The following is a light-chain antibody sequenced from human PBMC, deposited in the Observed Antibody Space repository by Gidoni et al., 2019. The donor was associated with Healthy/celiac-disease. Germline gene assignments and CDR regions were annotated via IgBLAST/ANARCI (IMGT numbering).Light chain of an antibody. CDR1: SSDGGSYNL. Sequence: QSALTQPASVSGSPGQSITISCTGTSSDGGSYNLVSWYQQHPGNAPKLMIYEVSKRPSGVSNRFSGSKSGNTASLTISGLQAEDEADYYCCSYAGSSTVVFGGGTKLTVL. CDR2: EVS. CDR3: CSYAGSSTVV. V-gene: IGLV2-23*02. J-gene: IGLJ2*01.